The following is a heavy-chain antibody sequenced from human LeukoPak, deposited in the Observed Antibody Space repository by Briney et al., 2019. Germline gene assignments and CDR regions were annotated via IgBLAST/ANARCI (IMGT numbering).Heavy chain of an antibody. V-gene: IGHV3-53*01. J-gene: IGHJ4*02. CDR1: GFTVSSNY. CDR3: ASQTTVKYYFDY. D-gene: IGHD4-17*01. CDR2: IYSGGST. Sequence: GGSLRLSCAASGFTVSSNYMSWVRQAPGKGLEWVAVIYSGGSTYYADSVKGRFTISRDNSKNTLYLHVNSLRAEDTAVYYCASQTTVKYYFDYWGQGTLVTVSS.